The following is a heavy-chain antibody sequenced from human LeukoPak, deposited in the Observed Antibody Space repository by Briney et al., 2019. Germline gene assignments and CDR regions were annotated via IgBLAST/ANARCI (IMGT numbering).Heavy chain of an antibody. V-gene: IGHV3-23*01. Sequence: GGSLRLSCAASGFTFSSYSMNWVRQAPGKGLEWVSAISGSGCNTYYIDSVRGRFTISRDNSKNTLDLQMNSLRAEDTAVYYCAKDGRRISMIGVVRRGHYFDYWGQGILVTVSS. D-gene: IGHD3-22*01. CDR2: ISGSGCNT. CDR1: GFTFSSYS. CDR3: AKDGRRISMIGVVRRGHYFDY. J-gene: IGHJ4*02.